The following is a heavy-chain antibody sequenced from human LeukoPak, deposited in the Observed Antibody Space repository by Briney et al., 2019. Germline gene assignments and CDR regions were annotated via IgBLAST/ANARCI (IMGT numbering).Heavy chain of an antibody. J-gene: IGHJ6*03. D-gene: IGHD4-11*01. Sequence: NPSETLSLTCSVSDDSITIYYWTWIRQPPGKGLEWIGYSDHTGTANYNPSLNSRVTISRDTSKNHFSLQLSSVTAADTAVYFCARGRVSSSTWHSTYYYYFYMDVWGKGTTVTVSS. CDR3: ARGRVSSSTWHSTYYYYFYMDV. CDR2: SDHTGTA. CDR1: DDSITIYY. V-gene: IGHV4-59*01.